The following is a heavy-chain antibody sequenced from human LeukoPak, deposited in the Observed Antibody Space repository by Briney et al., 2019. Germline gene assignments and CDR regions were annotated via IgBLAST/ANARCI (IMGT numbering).Heavy chain of an antibody. CDR1: GYSISSGYC. J-gene: IGHJ4*02. V-gene: IGHV4-38-2*02. CDR2: IYHSGST. CDR3: ARKFFDY. Sequence: SETLSLTCTVSGYSISSGYCWGWIRQPPGKGLEWIGSIYHSGSTYYNPSLKSRVTISVDTSKNQFSLKLSSVTAADTAVYYCARKFFDYWGQGTLVTVSS.